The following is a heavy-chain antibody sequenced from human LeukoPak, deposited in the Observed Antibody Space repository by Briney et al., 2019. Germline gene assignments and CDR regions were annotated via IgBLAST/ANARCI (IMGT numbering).Heavy chain of an antibody. V-gene: IGHV3-21*01. Sequence: NPGGSLRLSCAASGFTFSSYSMNWVRQAPGKGLEWVSSISSSSSYIYYADSVKGRFTISRDNAKNSLYLQMNSLRAEDTAVYYCARDESGDSSGHRYDYWGQGTLVTVSS. CDR3: ARDESGDSSGHRYDY. CDR2: ISSSSSYI. D-gene: IGHD3-22*01. J-gene: IGHJ4*02. CDR1: GFTFSSYS.